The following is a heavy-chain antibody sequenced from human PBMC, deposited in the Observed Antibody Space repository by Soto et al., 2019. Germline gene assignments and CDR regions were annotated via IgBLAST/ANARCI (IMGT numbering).Heavy chain of an antibody. CDR3: ARGRSGWPLDY. CDR1: GFTFSSYC. CDR2: IWYDGSNK. V-gene: IGHV3-33*01. Sequence: PGGSLRLSCAASGFTFSSYCMHWVRQAPGKGLEWVAVIWYDGSNKYYADSVKGRFTISRDNSKNTLYLQMNSLRAEDTAVYYCARGRSGWPLDYWGQGTLVTVSS. D-gene: IGHD6-19*01. J-gene: IGHJ4*02.